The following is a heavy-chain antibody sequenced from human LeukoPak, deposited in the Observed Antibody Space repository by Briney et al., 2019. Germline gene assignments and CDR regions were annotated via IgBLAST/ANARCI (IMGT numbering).Heavy chain of an antibody. D-gene: IGHD3-3*01. CDR2: IKQDGSEK. CDR1: GFTFSSSW. V-gene: IGHV3-7*01. J-gene: IGHJ2*01. CDR3: ARGHLDFRDL. Sequence: GGSLRLSCAASGFTFSSSWMSWVRQAPGKGLEWVANIKQDGSEKNYVDSVKGRFTISRDNAKNSLYLQMNSLRAEDTAVYYCARGHLDFRDLWGRGTLVTVSS.